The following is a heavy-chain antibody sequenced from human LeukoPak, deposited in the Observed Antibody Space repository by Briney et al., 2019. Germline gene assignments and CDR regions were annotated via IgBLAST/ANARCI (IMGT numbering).Heavy chain of an antibody. CDR3: AKDISSGLYYYYYMDV. D-gene: IGHD3-3*01. V-gene: IGHV3-23*01. Sequence: AGGSLRLSCAASGFTFSSYGMSWVRQAPGKGLEWVSAISGSGGSTYYADSVKGRFTISRDNSKNTLYLQMNSLRAEDTAVYYCAKDISSGLYYYYYMDVWGKGTTVTISS. CDR1: GFTFSSYG. J-gene: IGHJ6*03. CDR2: ISGSGGST.